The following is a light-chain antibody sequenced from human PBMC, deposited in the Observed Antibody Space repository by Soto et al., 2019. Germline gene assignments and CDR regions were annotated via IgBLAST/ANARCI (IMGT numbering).Light chain of an antibody. V-gene: IGKV3-11*01. Sequence: EIVRTKSPATLSVCPGERASLSCRASQSVSRYLAWYQQKPGQAPRLLIYDASNRATGIPARFSGSGSGTDFTLTISSLEPEDFAVYYCNQGTDLPPRRFCQGTK. CDR1: QSVSRY. J-gene: IGKJ1*01. CDR2: DAS. CDR3: NQGTDLPPRR.